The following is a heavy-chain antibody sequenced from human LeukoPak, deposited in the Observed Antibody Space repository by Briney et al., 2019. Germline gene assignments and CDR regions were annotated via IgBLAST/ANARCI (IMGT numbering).Heavy chain of an antibody. CDR3: ARDGKYSYGRYYFDY. CDR2: IYHSGST. Sequence: PSQTLSLTCAVSGGSISSGGFSWSWIRQPPGKGLEWIGYIYHSGSTYYNPSLKSRVTISVDRSKNQFSLKLSSVTAADTAVYYCARDGKYSYGRYYFDYWGQGTLVTVSS. CDR1: GGSISSGGFS. D-gene: IGHD5-18*01. V-gene: IGHV4-30-2*01. J-gene: IGHJ4*02.